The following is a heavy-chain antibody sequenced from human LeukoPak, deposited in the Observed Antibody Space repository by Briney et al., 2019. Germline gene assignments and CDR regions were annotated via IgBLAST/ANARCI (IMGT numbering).Heavy chain of an antibody. Sequence: SETLSLTCTVSGASISSYYWSWIRQAAGKGLEWIGRIYTRGSTNYNPSLGSRVTMSVDTSKNQLFLKLNSVTAADTAVYYCARQRRVRGAKEVYYYYYYYMDVWGKGTTVTISS. D-gene: IGHD3-10*01. CDR2: IYTRGST. CDR3: ARQRRVRGAKEVYYYYYYYMDV. CDR1: GASISSYY. V-gene: IGHV4-4*07. J-gene: IGHJ6*03.